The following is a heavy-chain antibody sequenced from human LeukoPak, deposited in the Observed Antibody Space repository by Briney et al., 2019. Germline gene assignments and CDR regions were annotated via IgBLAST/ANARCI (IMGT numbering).Heavy chain of an antibody. V-gene: IGHV3-23*01. D-gene: IGHD3-16*01. CDR1: GFSFSIYG. J-gene: IGHJ4*02. Sequence: PGGTLRLSCEASGFSFSIYGMSWVRQAPGKGLEWVSGISGSGGNTYYAEALTGRFTVSRDNSKNTLYLQMNFLRAEDTALYYCAKGGLRGGTYNDDFWGQGTLVTVSS. CDR2: ISGSGGNT. CDR3: AKGGLRGGTYNDDF.